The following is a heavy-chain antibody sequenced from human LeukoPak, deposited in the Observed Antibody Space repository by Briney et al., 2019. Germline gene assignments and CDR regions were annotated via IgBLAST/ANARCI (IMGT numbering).Heavy chain of an antibody. CDR1: GDDFTSNS. D-gene: IGHD7-27*01. CDR3: ARGLGDY. J-gene: IGHJ4*02. Sequence: ASVKVSCKTSGDDFTSNSITWIRQAPGQGLEWMGWISAYNGSTNYAQKLQGRVTMTTDTSTSTAYMELRSLRSDDTAVYYCARGLGDYWGQGTLVTVSS. CDR2: ISAYNGST. V-gene: IGHV1-18*01.